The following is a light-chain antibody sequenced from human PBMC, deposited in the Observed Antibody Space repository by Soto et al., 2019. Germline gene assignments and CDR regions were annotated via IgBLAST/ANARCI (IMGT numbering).Light chain of an antibody. V-gene: IGKV3-15*01. CDR3: QQYNNWPPA. CDR1: QSVDSNY. CDR2: GAS. J-gene: IGKJ5*01. Sequence: EIVLTQSPGTLSLSPGERATLSCRASQSVDSNYLAWYQQKPGQAPRLLIYGASTRATGIPAGFSGSGSGTEFTLTISSLQSEDFAVYYCQQYNNWPPAFGQGTRLEIK.